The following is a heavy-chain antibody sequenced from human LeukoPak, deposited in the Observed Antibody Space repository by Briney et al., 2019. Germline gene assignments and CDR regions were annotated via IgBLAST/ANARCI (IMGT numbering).Heavy chain of an antibody. CDR3: ARERWGSSHYYYGMDV. D-gene: IGHD2-2*01. J-gene: IGHJ6*02. Sequence: SVTVSCMASGGTFSSYAISWVRQAPGQGLEWMGRIIPILCIANYAQKFQGRVTITADKSTSTAYMELSSLRSEDTAVYYCARERWGSSHYYYGMDVWGQGTTVTVS. V-gene: IGHV1-69*04. CDR2: IIPILCIA. CDR1: GGTFSSYA.